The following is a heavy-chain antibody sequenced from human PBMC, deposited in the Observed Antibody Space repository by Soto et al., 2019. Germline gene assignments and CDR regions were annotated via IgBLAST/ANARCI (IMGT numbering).Heavy chain of an antibody. CDR1: GFTFSSYG. D-gene: IGHD3-3*01. Sequence: GGSLRLSCAASGFTFSSYGMNWVRQAPGKGLEWVSSISSSSYIYYADSVKGRFTISRDNAKNSLYLQMNSLRAEDTAVYYCARDFLYDFWSGYPAFDIWGQGTMVTVSS. CDR3: ARDFLYDFWSGYPAFDI. CDR2: ISSSSYI. V-gene: IGHV3-21*01. J-gene: IGHJ3*02.